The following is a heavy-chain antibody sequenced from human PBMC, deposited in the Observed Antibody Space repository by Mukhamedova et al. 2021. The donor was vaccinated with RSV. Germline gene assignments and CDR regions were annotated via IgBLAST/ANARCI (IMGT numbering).Heavy chain of an antibody. J-gene: IGHJ2*01. Sequence: EWVSGLSGIGATKYVADPVKGRFTISRDNSKNILYLQMNSLRAEDTAVYYCVKVGSASCYFCDFDLWGRGTLVTVSS. D-gene: IGHD2-2*01. CDR3: VKVGSASCYFCDFDL. V-gene: IGHV3-23*01. CDR2: LSGIGATK.